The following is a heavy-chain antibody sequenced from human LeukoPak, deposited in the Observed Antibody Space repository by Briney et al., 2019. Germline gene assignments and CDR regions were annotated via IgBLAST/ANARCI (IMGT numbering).Heavy chain of an antibody. Sequence: ASVKVSCEASGYTFTSYDINWVRQATGQGLEWMGWMNPNSGNTGYAQKFQGRVTMTRNTSISTAYMELSSLRSEDTAVYYCARGLPRITIFGVAFDYWGQGTLVTVSS. CDR3: ARGLPRITIFGVAFDY. CDR1: GYTFTSYD. V-gene: IGHV1-8*01. CDR2: MNPNSGNT. J-gene: IGHJ4*03. D-gene: IGHD3-3*01.